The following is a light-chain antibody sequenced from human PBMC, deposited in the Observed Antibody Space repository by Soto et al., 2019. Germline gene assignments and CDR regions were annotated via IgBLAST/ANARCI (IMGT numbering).Light chain of an antibody. CDR2: WAS. V-gene: IGKV4-1*01. CDR1: QSLLFSSNKKNY. CDR3: QQFYSSPLT. Sequence: SGMTRSPASLAVSLGERATINRNSSQSLLFSSNKKNYLAWYQQRPGQPPKLLIYWASSRESGVPDRFTGSGSGTDFTLSISSLQAEDVAVYYCQQFYSSPLTFGGGTKVDIK. J-gene: IGKJ4*01.